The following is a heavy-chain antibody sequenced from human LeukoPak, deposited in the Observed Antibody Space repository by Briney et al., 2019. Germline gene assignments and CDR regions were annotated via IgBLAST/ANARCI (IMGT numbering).Heavy chain of an antibody. Sequence: GSLRLSCAASGFTFSSYAMHWVRQAPGKGLEWVAVISYDGSNKYYADSVKGRFTISRDNSKNTLYLQMNSLRAEDTAVYYCARPPRFTVVAMGYWGQGTLVTVSS. J-gene: IGHJ4*02. D-gene: IGHD3-22*01. V-gene: IGHV3-30-3*01. CDR3: ARPPRFTVVAMGY. CDR1: GFTFSSYA. CDR2: ISYDGSNK.